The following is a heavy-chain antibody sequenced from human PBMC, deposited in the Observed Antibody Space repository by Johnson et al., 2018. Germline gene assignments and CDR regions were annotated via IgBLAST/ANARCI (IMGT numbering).Heavy chain of an antibody. D-gene: IGHD6-13*01. Sequence: VQLQESGGGLVQPGGSLRLSCAASGFNFRSYWMHWVRQAPGKGLLWVSRINTDGSSTSHADSVKGRFTISRDNAKNTLYLQMNGLRAEDTAVYYGARVRGYSSNWGDAFDLWGQWTMVTVSS. V-gene: IGHV3-74*01. CDR3: ARVRGYSSNWGDAFDL. J-gene: IGHJ3*01. CDR1: GFNFRSYW. CDR2: INTDGSST.